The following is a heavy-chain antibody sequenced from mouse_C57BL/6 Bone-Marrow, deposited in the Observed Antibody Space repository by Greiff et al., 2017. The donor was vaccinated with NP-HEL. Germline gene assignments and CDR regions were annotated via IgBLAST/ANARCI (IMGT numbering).Heavy chain of an antibody. CDR3: ARLSVATKNY. CDR2: IDPSDSYT. D-gene: IGHD1-1*01. CDR1: GYTFTSYW. J-gene: IGHJ2*01. V-gene: IGHV1-69*01. Sequence: QVQLQQSGAELVMPGASVKLSCKASGYTFTSYWMHWVKQRPGQGLEWIGEIDPSDSYTNYNQKFKGKSTLTVDKSSSTAYMQLSSLTSEDSAVYYCARLSVATKNYWGQGTTLTVSS.